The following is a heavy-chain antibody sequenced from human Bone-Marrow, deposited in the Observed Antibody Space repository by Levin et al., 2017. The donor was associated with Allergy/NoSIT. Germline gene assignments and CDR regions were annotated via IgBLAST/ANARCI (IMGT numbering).Heavy chain of an antibody. D-gene: IGHD3-22*01. V-gene: IGHV1-8*01. J-gene: IGHJ6*02. CDR2: MNPNSGNT. CDR1: GYTFTSYD. CDR3: ARALKGVWLPYYYYGMDV. Sequence: KISCKASGYTFTSYDINWVRQATGQGLEWMGWMNPNSGNTGYAQKFQGRVTMTRNTSISTAYMELSSLRSEDTAVYYCARALKGVWLPYYYYGMDVWGQGTTVTVSS.